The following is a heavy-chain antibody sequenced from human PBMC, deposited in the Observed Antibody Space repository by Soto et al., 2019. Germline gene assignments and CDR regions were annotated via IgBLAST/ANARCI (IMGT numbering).Heavy chain of an antibody. V-gene: IGHV3-11*01. CDR1: GFTFSDYY. CDR3: ARDKYVLRFLSAPTDYGMDV. D-gene: IGHD3-3*01. J-gene: IGHJ6*02. Sequence: QVQLVESGGGLGKPGGSLRLSCAASGFTFSDYYMSWIRQAPGKGLEWVSYISSSGSTIYYADSVKGRFTISRDKAKNSLYLQMNSLRAEDTAVYYCARDKYVLRFLSAPTDYGMDVWGQGTTVTVSS. CDR2: ISSSGSTI.